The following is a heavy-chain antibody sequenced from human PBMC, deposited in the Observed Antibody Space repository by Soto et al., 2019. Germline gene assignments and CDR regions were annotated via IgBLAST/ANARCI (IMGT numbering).Heavy chain of an antibody. J-gene: IGHJ4*02. CDR1: GYTFTSYG. Sequence: ASVKVSCKASGYTFTSYGISWVRQAPGQGLEWMGWISAYNGNTNYAQKLQGRVTMTTDTSTNTAYMELRSLRSDDTAVYYCARHYYDSSGSNPYYFDYWGQGTLVTVSS. CDR3: ARHYYDSSGSNPYYFDY. V-gene: IGHV1-18*04. D-gene: IGHD3-22*01. CDR2: ISAYNGNT.